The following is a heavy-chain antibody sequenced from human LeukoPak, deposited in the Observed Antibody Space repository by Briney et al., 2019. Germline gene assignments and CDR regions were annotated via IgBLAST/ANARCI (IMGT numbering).Heavy chain of an antibody. CDR1: GYSFTRYW. Sequence: GESLKISCKGSGYSFTRYWIGWVRQMPGKGLGWMGIIYPGDSDTRYSPSFQGQVTISDGKSISTAYLQWRSLKASDTAMYYCASQEGSYSPFDIWGEGTMVTVSS. D-gene: IGHD1-26*01. V-gene: IGHV5-51*01. CDR3: ASQEGSYSPFDI. J-gene: IGHJ3*02. CDR2: IYPGDSDT.